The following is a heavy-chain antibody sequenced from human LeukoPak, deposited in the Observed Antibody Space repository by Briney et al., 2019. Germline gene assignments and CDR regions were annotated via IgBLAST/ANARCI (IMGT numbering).Heavy chain of an antibody. CDR1: GFTFSSYW. CDR3: AKGSPIRVDY. CDR2: IKQDGSEK. V-gene: IGHV3-7*01. D-gene: IGHD4-17*01. J-gene: IGHJ4*02. Sequence: GGSLRLSCAASGFTFSSYWMSWVRQAPGKGLEWVANIKQDGSEKYYADSVKGRFTISRDNSKNTLYLQMNSLRAEDTAVYYCAKGSPIRVDYWGQGTLVTVSS.